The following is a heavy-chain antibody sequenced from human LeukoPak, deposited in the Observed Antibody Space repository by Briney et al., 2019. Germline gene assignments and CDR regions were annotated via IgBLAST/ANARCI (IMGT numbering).Heavy chain of an antibody. Sequence: SETLSLTCTVSGDSISGTNYYWGWIRQPPGKGLEWIGSIYYSGSTYYKLSLKSRVTISVDTSKNQFSLKLSSVTAADTAVYYSARRPGEYGGNDFDYWGQGTLVTVSS. D-gene: IGHD4/OR15-4a*01. V-gene: IGHV4-39*01. J-gene: IGHJ4*02. CDR3: ARRPGEYGGNDFDY. CDR1: GDSISGTNYY. CDR2: IYYSGST.